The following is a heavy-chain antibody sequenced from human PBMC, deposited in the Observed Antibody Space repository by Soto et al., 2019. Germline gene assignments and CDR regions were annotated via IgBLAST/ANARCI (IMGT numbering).Heavy chain of an antibody. J-gene: IGHJ4*02. Sequence: GESLKISCMGSGYSSTTYWLAWVRQMPGKGLEWMGIIYPDDSDTRYSPSFQGHVTISVDKSINTAYVQWSSLKASDTVMYYCVRQPGYYYDRSAYDYSGQGTLVTVSS. CDR1: GYSSTTYW. V-gene: IGHV5-51*01. D-gene: IGHD3-22*01. CDR2: IYPDDSDT. CDR3: VRQPGYYYDRSAYDY.